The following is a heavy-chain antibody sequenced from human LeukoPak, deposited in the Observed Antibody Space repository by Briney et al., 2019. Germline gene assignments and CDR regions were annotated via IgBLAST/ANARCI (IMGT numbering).Heavy chain of an antibody. CDR2: ISYDESNK. V-gene: IGHV3-30*09. Sequence: GGSLRLSCAASGFTYSNYAMHWVRQAPGEGLEWVAIISYDESNKYYADSVKGRFAISRDNSKNTLYLQMNSLRAEDTAVYYCASSGYYYGSFDYWGQGTLVTVSS. CDR3: ASSGYYYGSFDY. D-gene: IGHD3-22*01. J-gene: IGHJ4*02. CDR1: GFTYSNYA.